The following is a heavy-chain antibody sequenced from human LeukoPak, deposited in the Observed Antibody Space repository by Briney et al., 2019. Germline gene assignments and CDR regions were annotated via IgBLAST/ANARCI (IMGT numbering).Heavy chain of an antibody. CDR1: GYSSTTYY. J-gene: IGHJ4*02. V-gene: IGHV1-46*01. Sequence: ASVKVSCKASGYSSTTYYMHWVRQAPGQGLEWMGIINPSGGSISYAQKFQGRVTMTRDTSTSTVYMELSSLRSEDTAVYYCASPGEKDYYFDYWGQGTLVTVSS. D-gene: IGHD3-16*01. CDR2: INPSGGSI. CDR3: ASPGEKDYYFDY.